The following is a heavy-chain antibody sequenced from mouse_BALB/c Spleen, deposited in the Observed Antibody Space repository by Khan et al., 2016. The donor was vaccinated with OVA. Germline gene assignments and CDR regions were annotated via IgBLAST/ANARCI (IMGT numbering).Heavy chain of an antibody. CDR2: ISYSGNT. CDR1: GYSITSDYA. J-gene: IGHJ2*01. D-gene: IGHD1-1*01. CDR3: ARVYGGDFDY. Sequence: EVKLLESGPGLVKPSQSLSLTCTVTGYSITSDYAWNWIRQFPGNKLEWMGFISYSGNTNYNPSLKSRISITRDKSKNQFFLQLNSVTTEDTATXDCARVYGGDFDYWGQGTTLTVSS. V-gene: IGHV3-2*02.